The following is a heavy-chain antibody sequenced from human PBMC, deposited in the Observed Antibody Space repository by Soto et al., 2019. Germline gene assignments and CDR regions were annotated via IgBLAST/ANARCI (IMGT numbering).Heavy chain of an antibody. Sequence: GESLKISCKGSGYSFTRYWIGWVLQMPWKGLEWMGIIYPGDSDTRYSPSFQGQVTISADKSISTAYLQWSSLKASDSAMYYCTVDGSGKIPSDYWGQGTLVTVSS. CDR1: GYSFTRYW. V-gene: IGHV5-51*01. J-gene: IGHJ4*02. CDR2: IYPGDSDT. CDR3: TVDGSGKIPSDY. D-gene: IGHD3-10*01.